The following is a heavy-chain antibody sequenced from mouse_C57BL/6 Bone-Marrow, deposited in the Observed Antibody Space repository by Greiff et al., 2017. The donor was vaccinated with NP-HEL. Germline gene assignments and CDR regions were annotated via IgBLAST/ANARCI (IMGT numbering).Heavy chain of an antibody. V-gene: IGHV1-53*01. Sequence: VQLQQPGTELVKPGASVKLSCKASGYTFTSYWMHWVKQRPGQGLEWIGNINPSNGCTNYNEKFKSKATPTVDKSSSTAYMQLSSLTSEDSAVYYCAFITTVVAGGYFDVWGTGTTVTVSS. CDR3: AFITTVVAGGYFDV. CDR1: GYTFTSYW. CDR2: INPSNGCT. D-gene: IGHD1-1*01. J-gene: IGHJ1*03.